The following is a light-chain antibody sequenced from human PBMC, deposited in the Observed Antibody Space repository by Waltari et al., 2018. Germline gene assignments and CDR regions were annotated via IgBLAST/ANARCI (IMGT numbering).Light chain of an antibody. CDR1: QSVSSY. V-gene: IGKV3-11*01. CDR2: DAS. J-gene: IGKJ5*01. Sequence: EIVLTQSPATLSLSPGARATLSCRASQSVSSYLAWYQQKPGQAPRILIYDASNRATGIPARFSGSGSGTDFTLTISSLEPEDFAVYYCQQRSNWPPIITFGQGTRLEIK. CDR3: QQRSNWPPIIT.